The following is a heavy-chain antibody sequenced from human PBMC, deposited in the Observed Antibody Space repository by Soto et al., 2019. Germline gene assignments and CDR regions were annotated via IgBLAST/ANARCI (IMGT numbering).Heavy chain of an antibody. CDR3: ARTQGKAAFDI. Sequence: PSETLSLTCTVSGGSISSYYWSWIRQPPGKGLEWIGYIYYSGSTNYNPSLKSRVTISVDTSKNQFSLKLSSVTAADTAVYYCARTQGKAAFDIWGQGTMVT. V-gene: IGHV4-59*01. CDR2: IYYSGST. J-gene: IGHJ3*02. CDR1: GGSISSYY. D-gene: IGHD3-10*01.